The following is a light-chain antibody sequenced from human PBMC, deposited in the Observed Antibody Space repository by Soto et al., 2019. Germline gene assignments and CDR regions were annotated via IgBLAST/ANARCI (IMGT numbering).Light chain of an antibody. J-gene: IGKJ5*01. V-gene: IGKV3D-20*02. CDR3: QQRSNWPPIT. CDR1: QSVISSY. Sequence: EIVMTQFPATLSVSPGERATLSCRASQSVISSYLAWYQQKPGQAPRLLIYGASSRATGIPDRFSGSGSGTDFTLTISSLEPEDFAVYYCQQRSNWPPITFGQGTRLEIK. CDR2: GAS.